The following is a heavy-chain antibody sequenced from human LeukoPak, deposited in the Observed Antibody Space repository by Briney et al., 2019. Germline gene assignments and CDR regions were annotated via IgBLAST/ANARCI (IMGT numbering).Heavy chain of an antibody. V-gene: IGHV3-49*04. CDR1: GFTFGDYA. D-gene: IGHD6-13*01. J-gene: IGHJ4*02. CDR2: IRSKAYGGTT. CDR3: TRAPSWKRVAAAAPLDY. Sequence: GGSLRLSCTASGFTFGDYAMSWVRQAPGKGLEWVGFIRSKAYGGTTEYAASVKGRFTISRDDSKSIAYLQMNSLKTEDTAVYYCTRAPSWKRVAAAAPLDYWGQGTLVTVSS.